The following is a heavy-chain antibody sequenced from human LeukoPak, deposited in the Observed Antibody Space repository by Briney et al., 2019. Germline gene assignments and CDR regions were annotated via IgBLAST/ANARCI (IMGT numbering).Heavy chain of an antibody. Sequence: ASVTVSCKASGYTFTSYYMHWVRQAPGRELEWMGIINPSGGSTSYAQKFQGRVTMTRDMSTSTVYMELSSLRSEDTAVYYCALIRNDAFDIWGQGTMVTVSS. CDR1: GYTFTSYY. CDR2: INPSGGST. J-gene: IGHJ3*02. V-gene: IGHV1-46*01. D-gene: IGHD1-14*01. CDR3: ALIRNDAFDI.